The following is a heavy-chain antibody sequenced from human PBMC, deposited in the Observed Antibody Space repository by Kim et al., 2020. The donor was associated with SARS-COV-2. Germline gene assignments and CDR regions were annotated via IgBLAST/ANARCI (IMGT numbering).Heavy chain of an antibody. CDR2: ISGSGGST. CDR3: AKDRGVVTSTEC. CDR1: GFTFSSYA. D-gene: IGHD3-10*01. V-gene: IGHV3-23*01. J-gene: IGHJ4*02. Sequence: GGSLRLSCAASGFTFSSYAMSWVRQAPGKGLEWVSAISGSGGSTYYADSVKGRFTISRDNSKNTMYLQMNSLRAEDTAVYYCAKDRGVVTSTECWGQGTLVTVSS.